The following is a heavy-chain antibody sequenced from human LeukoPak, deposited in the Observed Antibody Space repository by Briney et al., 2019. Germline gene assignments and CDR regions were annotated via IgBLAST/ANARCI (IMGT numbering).Heavy chain of an antibody. CDR3: AKDREYCGGDCYSVYFDY. J-gene: IGHJ4*02. CDR1: GFTFSSYA. Sequence: GGSLRLSCAASGFTFSSYAMSWVRQAPGKGLDWVSAISGSGGSTYYADSVKGRFAISRDNSKNTLYLQMNSLRAEDTAVYYCAKDREYCGGDCYSVYFDYWGQGTLVTVSS. CDR2: ISGSGGST. V-gene: IGHV3-23*01. D-gene: IGHD2-21*02.